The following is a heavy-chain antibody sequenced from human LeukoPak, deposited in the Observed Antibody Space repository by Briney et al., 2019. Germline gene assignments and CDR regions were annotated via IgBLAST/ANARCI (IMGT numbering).Heavy chain of an antibody. D-gene: IGHD3-9*01. V-gene: IGHV3-30-3*01. CDR3: ARDSESWTETGPRFDY. CDR1: GFTFSSYA. Sequence: GGSLRLSCAASGFTFSSYAMHWVRQAPGKGLEWVAVISHDGSNKYYADSVKGRFTISRDNAKNSLYLQMNSLRVEDTAVYYCARDSESWTETGPRFDYWGQGTLVTVSS. J-gene: IGHJ4*02. CDR2: ISHDGSNK.